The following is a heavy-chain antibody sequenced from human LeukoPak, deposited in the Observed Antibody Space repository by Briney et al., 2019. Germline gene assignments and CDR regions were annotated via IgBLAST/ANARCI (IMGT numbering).Heavy chain of an antibody. CDR1: GGSISSSSYY. CDR3: ASTWIQLWTPNYYFDY. J-gene: IGHJ4*02. CDR2: IYYSGST. V-gene: IGHV4-39*01. Sequence: SETLSLTCTVSGGSISSSSYYWGWIRQPPGKGLEWIGNIYYSGSTYYNPSLKSRVTISVDTSKNQFSLKLSSVTAADTAVYYCASTWIQLWTPNYYFDYRGQGTLVTVSS. D-gene: IGHD5-18*01.